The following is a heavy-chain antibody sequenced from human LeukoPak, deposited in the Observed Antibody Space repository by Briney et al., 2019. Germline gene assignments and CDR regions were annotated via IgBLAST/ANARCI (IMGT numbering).Heavy chain of an antibody. V-gene: IGHV1-69*05. CDR3: ARDVHGDYGSGWFDP. Sequence: ASAKVSCKTSGGTFNNSAISWVRQAPGQGLEWLGGIMPLFGTAGYAQKFQGRVTITKDESTRTVYLELTSLTSDDTAVYYCARDVHGDYGSGWFDPRGQGTLVSVSS. CDR2: IMPLFGTA. D-gene: IGHD4-17*01. CDR1: GGTFNNSA. J-gene: IGHJ5*02.